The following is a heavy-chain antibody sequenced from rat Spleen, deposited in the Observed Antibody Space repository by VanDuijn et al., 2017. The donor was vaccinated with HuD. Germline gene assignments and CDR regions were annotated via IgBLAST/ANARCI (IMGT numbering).Heavy chain of an antibody. CDR3: ARQDWLRYFDY. CDR1: GFTFSDFG. CDR2: ISPSGGST. V-gene: IGHV5-19*01. Sequence: EVQLVESGGGLVQPGRSLTLSCAASGFTFSDFGMHWIRQAPTKGLEWVASISPSGGSTYYRDSVQGRVTISRDNARSTLFLEMDSLRSEDTATYYCARQDWLRYFDYWGQGVMVTVSS. J-gene: IGHJ2*01. D-gene: IGHD4-2*01.